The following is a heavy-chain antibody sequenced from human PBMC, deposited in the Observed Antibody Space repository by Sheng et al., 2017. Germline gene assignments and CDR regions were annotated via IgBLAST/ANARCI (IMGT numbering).Heavy chain of an antibody. CDR1: GFTFSSYS. J-gene: IGHJ5*02. CDR3: ARGPGWFDP. Sequence: EVQLVESGGGLVKPGGSLRLSCAASGFTFSSYSMNWVRQAPGKGLEWVSSISSSSNYIYYADSVKGRFTISRDNAKNSLYLQMNSLRAEDTAVYYCARGPGWFDPWGQGTLVTVSS. V-gene: IGHV3-21*01. CDR2: ISSSSNYI.